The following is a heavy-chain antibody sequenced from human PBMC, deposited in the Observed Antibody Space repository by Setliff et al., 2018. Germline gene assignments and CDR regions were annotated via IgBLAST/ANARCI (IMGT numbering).Heavy chain of an antibody. CDR3: ARGLSSSWYLYYYGMDV. J-gene: IGHJ6*02. CDR2: IYRNGNT. D-gene: IGHD6-13*01. Sequence: SETLSLTCSVSDFSINSGYYWGWIRQSPGEGLEWIGSIYRNGNTYYNPSLKSRVTISVDTSKNQFSLKLSSVTAADTAVYYCARGLSSSWYLYYYGMDVWGQGTTVTVSS. V-gene: IGHV4-38-2*02. CDR1: DFSINSGYY.